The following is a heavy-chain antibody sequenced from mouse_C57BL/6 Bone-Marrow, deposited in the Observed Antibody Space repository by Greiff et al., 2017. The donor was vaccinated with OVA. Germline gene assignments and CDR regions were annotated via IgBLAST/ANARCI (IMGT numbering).Heavy chain of an antibody. CDR2: IHPNSGST. Sequence: QVQLQQPGAELVKPGASVKLSCKASGYTFTSYWMHWVKQRPGQGLEWIGMIHPNSGSTNYNEKFKSKATLTVDKSSSTAYMQLSSLTSEDSAVYYSARDYGSTLYYAMDYWGQGTSVTVSS. CDR3: ARDYGSTLYYAMDY. J-gene: IGHJ4*01. D-gene: IGHD1-1*01. CDR1: GYTFTSYW. V-gene: IGHV1-64*01.